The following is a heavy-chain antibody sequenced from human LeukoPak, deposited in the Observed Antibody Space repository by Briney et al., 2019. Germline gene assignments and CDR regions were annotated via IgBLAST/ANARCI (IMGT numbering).Heavy chain of an antibody. CDR1: GGTFSSYA. CDR3: ARRRYYYDSSGPEHFDI. V-gene: IGHV1-69*13. J-gene: IGHJ3*02. CDR2: IIPIFGTA. D-gene: IGHD3-22*01. Sequence: SVKVSCKASGGTFSSYAISWVRQAPGQGLEWMGGIIPIFGTANYAQKFQGRVTITADESTSTAYMELSSLRSEDTAVYYCARRRYYYDSSGPEHFDIWGQGTMATVSS.